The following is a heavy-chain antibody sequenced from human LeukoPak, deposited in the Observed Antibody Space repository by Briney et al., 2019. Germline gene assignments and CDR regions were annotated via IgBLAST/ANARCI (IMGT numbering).Heavy chain of an antibody. CDR1: GFTFSDYY. Sequence: GGSLRLSCAASGFTFSDYYMSWIRQAPGKGLEWVSYVSSSGSTIYYADSVKGRFTISRDNAKNSLYLQMNSLRAEDTAVYYCARDHGYSYGHDAFDIWGQGTMVTVSS. J-gene: IGHJ3*02. CDR2: VSSSGSTI. D-gene: IGHD5-18*01. CDR3: ARDHGYSYGHDAFDI. V-gene: IGHV3-11*04.